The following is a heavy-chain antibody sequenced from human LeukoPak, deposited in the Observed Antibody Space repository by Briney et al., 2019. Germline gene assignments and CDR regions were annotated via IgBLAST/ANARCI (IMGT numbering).Heavy chain of an antibody. CDR1: GFTFSSYA. V-gene: IGHV3-30-3*01. CDR3: ARTFGELLHRGFDY. CDR2: ISYDGSNK. D-gene: IGHD3-10*01. Sequence: GGSLRLSCAASGFTFSSYAMHWVRQAPGKGLEWVAVISYDGSNKYYADSVKGRFTISRDNSKNTLYLQMNSLRAEDTAVYYCARTFGELLHRGFDYWGQGTLVTVSS. J-gene: IGHJ4*02.